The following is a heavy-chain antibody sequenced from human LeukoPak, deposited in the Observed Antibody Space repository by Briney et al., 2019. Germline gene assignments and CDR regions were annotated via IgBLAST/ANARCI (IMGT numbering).Heavy chain of an antibody. CDR3: ARRKLAGAPFDP. V-gene: IGHV4-61*02. CDR2: IYTSGST. Sequence: PSETLSLTCTVSGGSISSGSYYWSWIRQPAGKGLEWIGRIYTSGSTNYNPSLKSRVTISVDTSKNQFSLKLSSVTAADTAVYYCARRKLAGAPFDPWGQGTLVTVSS. D-gene: IGHD3-10*01. CDR1: GGSISSGSYY. J-gene: IGHJ5*02.